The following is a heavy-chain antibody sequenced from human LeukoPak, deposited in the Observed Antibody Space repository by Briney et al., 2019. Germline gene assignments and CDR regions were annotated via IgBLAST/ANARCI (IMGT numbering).Heavy chain of an antibody. V-gene: IGHV3-21*01. D-gene: IGHD3-22*01. Sequence: GGSLRLSCAASGFTFSSYSMNWVRQAPGKGLEWVSSISSSSSYIYYADSVKGRFTISRDNAKNSLYLQMNSLRAEDTAVYYCARERYYYDSSGYSTPLNYYSDYWGQGTLVTVSS. CDR3: ARERYYYDSSGYSTPLNYYSDY. CDR1: GFTFSSYS. CDR2: ISSSSSYI. J-gene: IGHJ4*02.